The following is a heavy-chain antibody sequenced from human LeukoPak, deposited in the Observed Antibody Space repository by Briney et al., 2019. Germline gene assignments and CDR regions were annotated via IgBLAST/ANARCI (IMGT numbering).Heavy chain of an antibody. V-gene: IGHV4-39*02. J-gene: IGHJ4*02. Sequence: SETLSLTCTVSGGSISSSSYYWGWIRQPPGKGLEWIGNIYYSGSTYYNPSLKSRVTISVDTSKNQFSLRLSSVTAADTAVYYCARDGYNPIDYWGQGTLVTVSS. CDR1: GGSISSSSYY. D-gene: IGHD5-24*01. CDR3: ARDGYNPIDY. CDR2: IYYSGST.